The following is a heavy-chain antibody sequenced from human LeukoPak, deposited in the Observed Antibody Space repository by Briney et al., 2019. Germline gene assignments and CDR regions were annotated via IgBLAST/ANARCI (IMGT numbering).Heavy chain of an antibody. CDR2: IYSGGST. D-gene: IGHD3-22*01. Sequence: PGGSLRPSCAASGFTFSSYAMHWVRQAPGKGLEWVSVIYSGGSTYYADSVKGRFTISRDNSKNTLYLQMNSLRVEDTAVYYCTRDRSRGYGIDYWGQGTLVTVSS. V-gene: IGHV3-53*01. CDR1: GFTFSSYA. J-gene: IGHJ4*02. CDR3: TRDRSRGYGIDY.